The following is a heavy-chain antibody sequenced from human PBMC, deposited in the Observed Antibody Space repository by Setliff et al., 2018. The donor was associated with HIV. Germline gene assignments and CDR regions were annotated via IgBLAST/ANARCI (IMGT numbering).Heavy chain of an antibody. CDR3: ARDMGGGDWYFDL. V-gene: IGHV4-61*02. CDR1: GGSLSSGYYY. CDR2: IYSSGST. D-gene: IGHD3-10*01. J-gene: IGHJ2*01. Sequence: PSETLSLTCTVSGGSLSSGYYYWSWVRQPAGKGLEWIGRIYSSGSTNYNPSLKSRVTISVDTSKNQSSLKLSSVTAADTAVYYCARDMGGGDWYFDLWGRGTLVTVSS.